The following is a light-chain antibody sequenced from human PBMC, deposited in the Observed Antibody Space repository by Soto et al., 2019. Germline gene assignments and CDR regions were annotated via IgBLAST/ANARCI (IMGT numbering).Light chain of an antibody. CDR1: QDIGSF. J-gene: IGKJ4*01. CDR2: TAF. V-gene: IGKV1D-12*01. Sequence: DIQVTQSPSSVSASVGDRVTITCRAGQDIGSFLTWYQHKPGQETKRLIPTAFSLQSGVPSRFSGSGSGAEFTLTISRLQPEDFATYYCQQANRFPLTFGGGTKVEIK. CDR3: QQANRFPLT.